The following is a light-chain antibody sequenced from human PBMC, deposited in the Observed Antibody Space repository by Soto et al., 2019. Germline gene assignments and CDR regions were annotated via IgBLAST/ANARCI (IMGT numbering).Light chain of an antibody. CDR1: QSVSNNY. Sequence: IVFTQSPGTLSLSPGERATLSWRASQSVSNNYLAWYQQKPGQAPRLLIYGASNRATGIPDRFSGSGSGTDFTLTISRLEPEDFAVYYCQQYGSSGTFGQGTKVDIK. CDR2: GAS. V-gene: IGKV3-20*01. J-gene: IGKJ1*01. CDR3: QQYGSSGT.